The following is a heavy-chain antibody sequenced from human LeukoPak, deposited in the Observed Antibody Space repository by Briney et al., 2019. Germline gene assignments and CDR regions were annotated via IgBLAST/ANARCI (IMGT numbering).Heavy chain of an antibody. J-gene: IGHJ4*02. Sequence: GGSLRLSCAASGFTFSSYSMNWVRQAPGKGLEWVSSISSSSSYIYYADSVKGRFTISRDNAKNSLYLQMNSLRAEDTAVYYCARAQEVPATAGEHGVSDYWGQGTLVTVSS. CDR2: ISSSSSYI. V-gene: IGHV3-21*01. CDR1: GFTFSSYS. D-gene: IGHD2-2*01. CDR3: ARAQEVPATAGEHGVSDY.